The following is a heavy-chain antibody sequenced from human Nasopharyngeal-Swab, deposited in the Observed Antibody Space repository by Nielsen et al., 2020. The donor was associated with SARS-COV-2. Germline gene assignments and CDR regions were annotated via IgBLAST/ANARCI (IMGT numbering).Heavy chain of an antibody. Sequence: GGSLRLSCAASGFTFSSYAMTWVRQAPGKGLEWVSAISRTSSTYYADSVKGRFTVSRDNSKNTLYLQMNSLRAEDTAVYYCAKGTGATYRAIDYWGQGTLVTASS. CDR1: GFTFSSYA. J-gene: IGHJ4*02. CDR2: ISRTSST. V-gene: IGHV3-23*01. D-gene: IGHD1-26*01. CDR3: AKGTGATYRAIDY.